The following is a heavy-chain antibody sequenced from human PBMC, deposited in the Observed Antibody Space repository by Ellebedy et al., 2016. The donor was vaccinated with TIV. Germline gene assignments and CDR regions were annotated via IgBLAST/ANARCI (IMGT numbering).Heavy chain of an antibody. V-gene: IGHV3-23*01. CDR3: AKGRGGYDYRPDS. CDR2: ISGSGGNT. Sequence: GESLKISCAASGFTFSSHAMRCVRQAPGKGLEWVSGISGSGGNTYYADSVKGQFTISRDNSESTLSLQMNGLRAEDTAVFYCAKGRGGYDYRPDSWGQGTLVTVSS. J-gene: IGHJ4*02. CDR1: GFTFSSHA. D-gene: IGHD5-12*01.